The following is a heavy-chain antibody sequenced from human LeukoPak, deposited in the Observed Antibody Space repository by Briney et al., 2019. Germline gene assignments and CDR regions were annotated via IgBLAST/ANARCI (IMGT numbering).Heavy chain of an antibody. V-gene: IGHV7-4-1*02. J-gene: IGHJ6*03. CDR1: GYTFTSYA. CDR3: ARETVAGFPGYYYYMDV. D-gene: IGHD6-19*01. Sequence: GASVKVSCKASGYTFTSYAMNWVRQAPGHGLEWMGWINTNTGNPTYAQGFTGRFVFSLDTSVSTAYLQISSLKAEDTAVYYCARETVAGFPGYYYYMDVWGKGTTVTVSS. CDR2: INTNTGNP.